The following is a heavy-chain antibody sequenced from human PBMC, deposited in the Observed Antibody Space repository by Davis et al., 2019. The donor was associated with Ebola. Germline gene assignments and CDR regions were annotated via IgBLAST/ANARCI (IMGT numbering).Heavy chain of an antibody. CDR2: ISSSGSTI. V-gene: IGHV3-48*03. J-gene: IGHJ4*02. CDR3: AREGACSGDTCYPDH. D-gene: IGHD2-15*01. CDR1: GFTFSSYE. Sequence: PGGSLRLSCAASGFTFSSYEMNWVRQAPGKGLEWVSYISSSGSTIYYADSVKGRFTISRDNAKNSLYLQMNSLRAEDTALYYCAREGACSGDTCYPDHWGQGTLVTVSS.